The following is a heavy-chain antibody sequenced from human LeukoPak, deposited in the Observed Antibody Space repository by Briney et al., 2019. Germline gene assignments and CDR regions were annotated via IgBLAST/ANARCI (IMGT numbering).Heavy chain of an antibody. J-gene: IGHJ6*02. CDR1: GFTFSTYG. D-gene: IGHD2-2*01. V-gene: IGHV3-30*18. CDR3: AKGQGLYAPLRNYGMDV. CDR2: ISYDGSNE. Sequence: PGRSLRLSSAASGFTFSTYGMNWVRQAPGKGLDWVAAISYDGSNEFYADSVKGRFTISRDNSKNTLYLQMNSLRAEDTAVYYCAKGQGLYAPLRNYGMDVWGQGTTVTVSS.